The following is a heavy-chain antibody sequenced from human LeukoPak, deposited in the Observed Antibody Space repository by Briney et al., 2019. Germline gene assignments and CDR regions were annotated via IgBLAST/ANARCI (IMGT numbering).Heavy chain of an antibody. Sequence: AETLSLTCAVYGGSFTIYSWTWIRQPPGKSLEWVGEISPSGNTQYNPSLKSRVTISLDASKSQFYLKLNSVTAADTAVYYCARRVRSADYRLDYWGQGTLVTVSS. D-gene: IGHD4-11*01. J-gene: IGHJ4*02. V-gene: IGHV4-34*01. CDR3: ARRVRSADYRLDY. CDR2: ISPSGNT. CDR1: GGSFTIYS.